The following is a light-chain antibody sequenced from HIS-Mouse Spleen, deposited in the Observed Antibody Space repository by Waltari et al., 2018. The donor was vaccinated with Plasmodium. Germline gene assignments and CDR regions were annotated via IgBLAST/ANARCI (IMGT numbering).Light chain of an antibody. Sequence: QSALTQPRPVSGSPGQSVTITCTGTRSDVGGYTYVSWYQQHPGKAPKLMIYDVSKRPSGVPDRFSGSKSGNTASLTISGLQAEDEADYYCCSYAGSYTYVFGTGTKVTVL. J-gene: IGLJ1*01. CDR2: DVS. V-gene: IGLV2-11*01. CDR3: CSYAGSYTYV. CDR1: RSDVGGYTY.